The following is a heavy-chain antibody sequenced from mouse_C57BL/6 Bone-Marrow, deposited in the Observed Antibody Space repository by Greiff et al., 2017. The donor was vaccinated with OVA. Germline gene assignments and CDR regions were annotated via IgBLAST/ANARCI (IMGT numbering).Heavy chain of an antibody. CDR3: ARQNYYAMDY. Sequence: EVQRVESGGDLVKPGGSLKLSCAASGFTFSSYGMSWVRQTPDKRLEWVATISSGGSYTYYPDSVKGRFTISRDNAKNTLYLQMSSLKSEDTAMYYCARQNYYAMDYWGQGTSVTVSS. J-gene: IGHJ4*01. V-gene: IGHV5-6*01. CDR1: GFTFSSYG. CDR2: ISSGGSYT.